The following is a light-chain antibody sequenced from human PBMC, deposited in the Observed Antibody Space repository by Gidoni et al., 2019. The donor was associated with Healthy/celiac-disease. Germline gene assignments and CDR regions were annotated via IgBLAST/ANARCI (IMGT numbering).Light chain of an antibody. J-gene: IGKJ4*02. Sequence: EIVLTPSPATLSLSPGERATLSCRASQSVSSYLAWYQQKPGQAPRLLIYDASNRANGIPARFSGSGSGTDFTLTSSSLEPEDFAVYYWQQRSNWLTFAGXTKVEIK. V-gene: IGKV3-11*01. CDR1: QSVSSY. CDR2: DAS. CDR3: QQRSNWLT.